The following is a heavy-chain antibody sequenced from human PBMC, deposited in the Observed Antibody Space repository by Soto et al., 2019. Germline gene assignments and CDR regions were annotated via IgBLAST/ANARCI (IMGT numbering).Heavy chain of an antibody. CDR2: IKTDGSII. D-gene: IGHD4-17*01. Sequence: EVQLVESGGGLVQPGGSLRLSCAASGFTFSSYWMHWVRQAPGKGLVWVSRIKTDGSIISYADSVMGRFTISRDNAKNTLYLQMNSLRAEDTAVYYCARVRNGDWYFDSWGLGTLVTISA. V-gene: IGHV3-74*01. J-gene: IGHJ4*02. CDR1: GFTFSSYW. CDR3: ARVRNGDWYFDS.